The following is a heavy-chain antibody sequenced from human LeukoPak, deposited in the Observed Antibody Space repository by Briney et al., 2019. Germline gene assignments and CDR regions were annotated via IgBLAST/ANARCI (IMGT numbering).Heavy chain of an antibody. CDR2: ISSSSTI. D-gene: IGHD3-10*01. CDR1: GFTFSSYS. CDR3: ARLSFCGELLLPYGY. J-gene: IGHJ4*02. V-gene: IGHV3-48*01. Sequence: GGSLRLSCAASGFTFSSYSMNWVRQAPGKGVEWVSYISSSSTIYYADSVKGRFTISRDNAKNSMYLKMNRLRAEETAVYYCARLSFCGELLLPYGYWGQGTLVTVSS.